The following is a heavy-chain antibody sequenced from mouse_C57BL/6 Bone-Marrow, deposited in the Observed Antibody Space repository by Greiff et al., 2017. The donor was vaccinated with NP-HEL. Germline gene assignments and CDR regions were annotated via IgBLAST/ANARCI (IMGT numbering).Heavy chain of an antibody. V-gene: IGHV1-42*01. CDR1: GYSFTGYY. J-gene: IGHJ2*01. CDR2: INPSTGGT. D-gene: IGHD1-1*01. Sequence: EVQLQQSGPELVKPGASVKISCKASGYSFTGYYMNWVKQSPEKSLEWIGEINPSTGGTTYNQKFKAKATLTVDKSSSTAYMQLKSLTSEDSAVYYCARRDYYGSGDYWGQGTTLTVSS. CDR3: ARRDYYGSGDY.